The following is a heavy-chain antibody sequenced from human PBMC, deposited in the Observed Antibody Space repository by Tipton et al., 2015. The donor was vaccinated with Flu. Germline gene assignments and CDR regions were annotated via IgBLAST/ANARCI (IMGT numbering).Heavy chain of an antibody. CDR2: IYYSGST. J-gene: IGHJ3*01. Sequence: TLSLTCTVSGGSISSYYWSWIRQPPGKGLEWIGYIYYSGSTNYNPSLKSRVTISGDTSKNQFSLKLSSLTAADTAVYYCAAHCSGGNCSHAFDVWGLGTMVTVSS. CDR3: AAHCSGGNCSHAFDV. D-gene: IGHD2-15*01. V-gene: IGHV4-59*12. CDR1: GGSISSYY.